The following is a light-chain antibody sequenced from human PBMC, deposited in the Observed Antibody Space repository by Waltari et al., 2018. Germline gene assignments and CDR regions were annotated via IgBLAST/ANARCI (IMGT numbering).Light chain of an antibody. CDR3: HQYNNWPPNT. Sequence: ETLMTQSPATLSVSPGERVTLSCRASQSVTTNLAWYQQKPGQAPRLLNYRASPRATGVPARFSGSGSGTEFTLTINALQSEDFAVYYCHQYNNWPPNTFGQGTLLEIK. V-gene: IGKV3-15*01. CDR1: QSVTTN. CDR2: RAS. J-gene: IGKJ2*01.